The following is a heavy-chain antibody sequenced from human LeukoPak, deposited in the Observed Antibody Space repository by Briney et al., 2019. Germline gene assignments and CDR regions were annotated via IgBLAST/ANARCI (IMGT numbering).Heavy chain of an antibody. CDR1: GFTFSSYE. J-gene: IGHJ6*03. CDR2: ISSSGSTI. Sequence: QPGGSLRLSCAASGFTFSSYEMNWVRQAPGKGLEWVSYISSSGSTIYYADSVKGRFTISRDNAKNSLYLQMNSLRAEDTAVYYCARTGYCYYYMDVWGKGTTVTISS. CDR3: ARTGYCYYYMDV. V-gene: IGHV3-48*03.